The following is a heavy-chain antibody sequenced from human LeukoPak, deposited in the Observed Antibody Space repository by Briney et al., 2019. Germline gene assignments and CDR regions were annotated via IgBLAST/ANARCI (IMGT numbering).Heavy chain of an antibody. CDR1: GGSISSSNW. CDR2: VYHSGST. D-gene: IGHD3-16*01. Sequence: PSGTLSLTCAVSGGSISSSNWWSWVRQPPGKGLEWIAEVYHSGSTNYNPSLKSRVTISVDKSKNQFSLNLTSVTTADTAIYYCARAFSYGYADPWGQGTLVTVSS. J-gene: IGHJ5*02. V-gene: IGHV4-4*02. CDR3: ARAFSYGYADP.